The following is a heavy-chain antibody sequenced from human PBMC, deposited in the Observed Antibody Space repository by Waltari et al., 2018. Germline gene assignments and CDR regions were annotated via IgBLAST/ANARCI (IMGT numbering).Heavy chain of an antibody. CDR3: ARGFGIAARGYYYGMDV. CDR2: IYTSGST. CDR1: GGSIRSYY. J-gene: IGHJ6*02. D-gene: IGHD6-6*01. V-gene: IGHV4-4*07. Sequence: QVQLQESGPGLVKPSETLALTCPVPGGSIRSYYWSWIRQPAGKGLEWIGRIYTSGSTNYNPSLKSRVTMSVDTSKNQFSLKLSSVTAADTAVYYCARGFGIAARGYYYGMDVWGQGTTVTVSS.